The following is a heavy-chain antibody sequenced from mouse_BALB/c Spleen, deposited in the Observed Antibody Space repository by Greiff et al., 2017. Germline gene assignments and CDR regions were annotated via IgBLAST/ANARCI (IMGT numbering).Heavy chain of an antibody. J-gene: IGHJ3*01. Sequence: QGQLQQSGAELVRPGASVTLSCKASGYTFTDYEMHWVKQTPVHGLEWIGAIDPETGGTAYNQKFKGKATLTADKSSSTAYMELRSLTSEDSAVYYCTRGNGYDKAYWGQGTLVTVSA. CDR3: TRGNGYDKAY. CDR2: IDPETGGT. CDR1: GYTFTDYE. V-gene: IGHV1-15*01. D-gene: IGHD2-2*01.